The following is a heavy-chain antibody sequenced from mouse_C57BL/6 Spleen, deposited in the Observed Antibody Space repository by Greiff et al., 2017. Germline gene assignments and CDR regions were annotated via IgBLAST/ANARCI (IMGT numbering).Heavy chain of an antibody. CDR3: AREGGLRRKPFAY. CDR2: IDPSDSYT. Sequence: QVQLKQPGAELVMPGASVKLSCKASGYTFTSYWMHWVKQRPGQGLEWIGEIDPSDSYTNYNQKFKGKSTLTVDKSSSTAYMQLSSLTSEDSAVYYCAREGGLRRKPFAYWGQGTLVTVSA. V-gene: IGHV1-69*01. CDR1: GYTFTSYW. D-gene: IGHD2-4*01. J-gene: IGHJ3*01.